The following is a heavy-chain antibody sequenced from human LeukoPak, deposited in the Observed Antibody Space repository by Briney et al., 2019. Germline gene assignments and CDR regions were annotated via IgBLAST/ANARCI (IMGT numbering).Heavy chain of an antibody. D-gene: IGHD3-3*01. CDR3: AKDITIFGVVTPYYFDY. CDR2: IRYDGSNK. Sequence: PGGSLRLSCAASGFTFSSYGMHWVRQAPGKGLEWVAFIRYDGSNKYYADSVKGRFTISRDNSKNTLYLQMNSLRAEDTAVYYCAKDITIFGVVTPYYFDYWGQGTLVTVSS. V-gene: IGHV3-30*02. CDR1: GFTFSSYG. J-gene: IGHJ4*02.